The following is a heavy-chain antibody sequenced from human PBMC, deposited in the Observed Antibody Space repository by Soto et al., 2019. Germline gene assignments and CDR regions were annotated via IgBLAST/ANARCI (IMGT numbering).Heavy chain of an antibody. Sequence: PSETLSLTCTVSGVSISNYYWSWLRQPPGKGLEWIGYIYYSGSTNYNPSLKSRVTISVDTSKNQFSLRLSSVTAADTAVYYCARRGSSSWYWWFDPWGQGTLVTVSS. J-gene: IGHJ5*02. CDR3: ARRGSSSWYWWFDP. CDR1: GVSISNYY. D-gene: IGHD6-13*01. V-gene: IGHV4-59*08. CDR2: IYYSGST.